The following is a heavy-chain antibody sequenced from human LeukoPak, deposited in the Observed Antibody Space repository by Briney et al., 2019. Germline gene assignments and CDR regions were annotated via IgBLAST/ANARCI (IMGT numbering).Heavy chain of an antibody. CDR2: INQDGSEK. D-gene: IGHD3-22*01. CDR3: ARGVPTMILVGDY. J-gene: IGHJ4*02. CDR1: GFTFSSYW. Sequence: GGSLRLSCAASGFTFSSYWMSWVRQAPGKGLEWVASINQDGSEKYYVDSVKGRFTISRDNAKNSLYLQMNSLRAEDTAMYYCARGVPTMILVGDYWGQGILVTVSS. V-gene: IGHV3-7*01.